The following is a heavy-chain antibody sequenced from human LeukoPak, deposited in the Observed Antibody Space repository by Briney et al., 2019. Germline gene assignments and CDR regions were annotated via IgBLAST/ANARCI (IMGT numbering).Heavy chain of an antibody. CDR3: AGGHCSGGSCYLFDY. CDR2: MNPNSGGT. Sequence: ASVKVSCKASGYTSTGYYMHWVRQAPGQGLEWMGWMNPNSGGTNYAQKFQGRVTMTRDTSISTAYMELSRLRSDDTAVYYCAGGHCSGGSCYLFDYWGQGTLVTVSS. CDR1: GYTSTGYY. V-gene: IGHV1-2*02. J-gene: IGHJ4*02. D-gene: IGHD2-15*01.